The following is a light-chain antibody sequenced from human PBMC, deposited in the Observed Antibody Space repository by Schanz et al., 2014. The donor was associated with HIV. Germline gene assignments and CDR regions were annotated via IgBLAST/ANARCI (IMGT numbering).Light chain of an antibody. Sequence: DIQLTPSPALLSASVGDRVTITCRASQTISNSLAWYQQRPGKAPKVLIYAASSLQRGAPSRFSGSGSGTEFTLTIFNLQPDDSATYYCHQYATSSWTFGQGTKVEIK. CDR1: QTISNS. CDR2: AAS. CDR3: HQYATSSWT. V-gene: IGKV1-9*01. J-gene: IGKJ1*01.